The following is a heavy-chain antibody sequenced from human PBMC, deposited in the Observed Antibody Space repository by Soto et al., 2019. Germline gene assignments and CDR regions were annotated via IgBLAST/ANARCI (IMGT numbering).Heavy chain of an antibody. D-gene: IGHD6-19*01. CDR2: IYYSGST. J-gene: IGHJ4*02. V-gene: IGHV4-59*08. Sequence: SETLSLTCTVSGGSISSYCWSWIRQPPGKGLEWIGYIYYSGSTNYNPSLKSRVTISVDTSKNQFSLKLSSVTAADTAVYYCARRVAVAAFDYWGQGTLVTVSS. CDR1: GGSISSYC. CDR3: ARRVAVAAFDY.